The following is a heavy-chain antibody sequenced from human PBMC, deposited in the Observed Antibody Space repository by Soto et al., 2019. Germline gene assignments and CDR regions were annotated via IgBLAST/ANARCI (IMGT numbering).Heavy chain of an antibody. V-gene: IGHV3-7*01. Sequence: EVQLVESGGGLVQPGGSLRLSCSASGFTFSSSWMNWVRQAPGKGLEWVANIKADGREKSYVDSVKGRFTISRDNAKNSLYLQMNSLRGEDTAVYYCARGVIWGKGTTVTVSS. CDR3: ARGVI. CDR2: IKADGREK. CDR1: GFTFSSSW. J-gene: IGHJ6*04.